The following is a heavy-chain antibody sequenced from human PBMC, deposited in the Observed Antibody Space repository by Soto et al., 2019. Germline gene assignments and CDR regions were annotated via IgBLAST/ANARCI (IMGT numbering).Heavy chain of an antibody. CDR1: GGSISSGGYY. CDR2: IYYSGST. Sequence: SETLSLTCTVSGGSISSGGYYWSWIRQHPGKGLEWIGYIYYSGSTNYNPSLKSRVTISVDTSKNQFSLKLSSVTAADTAVYYCARISGYSYGLPPYFDYWGQGTLVTVSS. D-gene: IGHD5-18*01. CDR3: ARISGYSYGLPPYFDY. J-gene: IGHJ4*02. V-gene: IGHV4-61*08.